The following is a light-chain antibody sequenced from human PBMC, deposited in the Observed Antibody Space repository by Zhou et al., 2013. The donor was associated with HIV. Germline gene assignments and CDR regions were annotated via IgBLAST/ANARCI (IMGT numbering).Light chain of an antibody. CDR2: EAS. V-gene: IGKV1-5*03. CDR1: QNIGTW. Sequence: DIQMTQSPSTLATSVGDRVTITCRASQNIGTWLAWYQQKPGKAPKILIYEASTLESGVPSRISGSGSGTEFTLTISNLQPDDFATYYCQQYNSYSYTFGQGTKLEIK. J-gene: IGKJ2*01. CDR3: QQYNSYSYT.